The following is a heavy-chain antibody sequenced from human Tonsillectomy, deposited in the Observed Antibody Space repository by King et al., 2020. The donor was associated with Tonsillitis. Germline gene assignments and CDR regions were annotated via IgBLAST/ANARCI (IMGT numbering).Heavy chain of an antibody. Sequence: VQLVQSGAEVRESGASVKVSCKASGYTFTRYDINWVRQAPGQGLEWMGWMSPDNGNRGYAQQFQGRVTLTRNASINTAYMGLHSLGSQDTAVYYCATTGGTSASTHSYYYGMDLWGQGTTVTV. V-gene: IGHV1-8*02. CDR3: ATTGGTSASTHSYYYGMDL. J-gene: IGHJ6*01. CDR1: GYTFTRYD. CDR2: MSPDNGNR. D-gene: IGHD1-1*01.